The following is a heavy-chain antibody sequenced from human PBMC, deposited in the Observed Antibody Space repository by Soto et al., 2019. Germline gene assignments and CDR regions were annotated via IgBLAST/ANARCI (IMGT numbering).Heavy chain of an antibody. CDR2: ISGSGGST. CDR3: AFRIVGATRWFDP. D-gene: IGHD1-26*01. CDR1: GFTFSTYA. Sequence: HPGGSLRLSCAASGFTFSTYAMSWVRQAPGKGLEWVSAISGSGGSTYYADSVKGRFTISRDNSKNTLFLQMNSLRAEDTAVYYCAFRIVGATRWFDPWGQGTLVTVSS. V-gene: IGHV3-23*01. J-gene: IGHJ5*02.